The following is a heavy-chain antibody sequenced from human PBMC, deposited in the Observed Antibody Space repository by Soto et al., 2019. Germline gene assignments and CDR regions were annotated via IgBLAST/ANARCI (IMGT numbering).Heavy chain of an antibody. Sequence: SETLSLTCNVSGGSLSSSYDYWTWIRQHPGKGLEWIGYIYYSGSTYYNPSLKSRVTISVDTSKNQFSLKLSSVTAADTAVYYCERGRSSTSPSPIGYWGQGTLVTVSS. D-gene: IGHD2-2*01. V-gene: IGHV4-31*03. CDR2: IYYSGST. CDR3: ERGRSSTSPSPIGY. J-gene: IGHJ4*02. CDR1: GGSLSSSYDY.